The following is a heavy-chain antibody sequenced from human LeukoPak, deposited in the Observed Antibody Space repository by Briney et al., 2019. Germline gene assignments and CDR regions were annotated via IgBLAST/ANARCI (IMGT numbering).Heavy chain of an antibody. D-gene: IGHD3-10*01. CDR1: GFTFSSYA. J-gene: IGHJ4*02. CDR2: ISGSGGST. V-gene: IGHV3-23*01. Sequence: GGSLRLSCAASGFTFSSYAMSWVRQAPGKGLEWVSAISGSGGSTYYADSVKGRFTISRDNSKNTLYLQMNSLRAEDTAVYYCAKDLITMVQGVPFFDYWGQGTLVTVSS. CDR3: AKDLITMVQGVPFFDY.